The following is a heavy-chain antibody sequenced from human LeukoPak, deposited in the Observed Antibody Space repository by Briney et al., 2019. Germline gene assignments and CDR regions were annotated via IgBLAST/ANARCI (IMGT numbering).Heavy chain of an antibody. CDR2: IIPIFGTA. CDR1: GGTFSSYA. Sequence: ASVKVSCKASGGTFSSYAISWVRQAPGQGLEWMGGIIPIFGTANYAQKFQGRVTITADESTSTAYMELSSLRSEDTAVYYCATKTEKGPFDYWGQGTLVTVSS. D-gene: IGHD1-1*01. CDR3: ATKTEKGPFDY. V-gene: IGHV1-69*13. J-gene: IGHJ4*02.